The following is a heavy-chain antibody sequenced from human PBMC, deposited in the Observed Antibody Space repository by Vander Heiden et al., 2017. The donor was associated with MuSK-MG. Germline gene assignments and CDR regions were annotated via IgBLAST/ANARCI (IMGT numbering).Heavy chain of an antibody. CDR3: ARDRGYDE. CDR2: ISSRGRTI. D-gene: IGHD5-12*01. CDR1: GFTFSSYE. V-gene: IGHV3-48*03. Sequence: EVQLVESGGGLVQPGGSLRLSCAASGFTFSSYEMNWVRQAPGKGLEWVSYISSRGRTIDYADSVKGRVTISRENAKNSLYMKMKSLRAEDTAVDYGARDRGYDEWGQGTMVTVSS. J-gene: IGHJ4*02.